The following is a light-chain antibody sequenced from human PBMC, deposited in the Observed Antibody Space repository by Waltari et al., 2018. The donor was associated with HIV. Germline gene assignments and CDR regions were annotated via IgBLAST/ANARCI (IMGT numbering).Light chain of an antibody. CDR3: QQYNNWPPEIT. Sequence: EIVMTQSPVTLSASPGERATLSCRASQSVSSNLAWYQQKPGQAPRLLVFGASTRATGIPDRFSGSGSGTEFTLTISSLQSEDFAVYYCQQYNNWPPEITFGPGTKVDIK. CDR1: QSVSSN. J-gene: IGKJ3*01. V-gene: IGKV3-15*01. CDR2: GAS.